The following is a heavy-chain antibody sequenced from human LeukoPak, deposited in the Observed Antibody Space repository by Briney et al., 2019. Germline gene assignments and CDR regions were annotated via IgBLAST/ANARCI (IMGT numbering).Heavy chain of an antibody. CDR2: INPNSGGT. CDR3: ARGILGYCSSTSCYTDY. CDR1: GYTFTGYY. V-gene: IGHV1-2*02. Sequence: APVKVSCKASGYTFTGYYMHWVRQAPGQGLEWMGWINPNSGGTNYAQKFQGRVTMTRDTSISTAYMELSRLRSDDTAVYYCARGILGYCSSTSCYTDYWGQGTLVTVSS. J-gene: IGHJ4*02. D-gene: IGHD2-2*02.